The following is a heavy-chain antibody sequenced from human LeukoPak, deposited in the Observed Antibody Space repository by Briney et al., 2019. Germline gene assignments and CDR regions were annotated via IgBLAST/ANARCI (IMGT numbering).Heavy chain of an antibody. D-gene: IGHD3-9*01. CDR1: GYTFSSSA. CDR3: AREGQMAYFLDY. Sequence: ASVKVSCKASGYTFSSSAMHWARQAPGQRLEWMGWINAGNGNAKYSQKLQDRVTITRDTSASTVYMELSSLRSEDTAVYYCAREGQMAYFLDYWGQGTLVTVSS. V-gene: IGHV1-3*01. J-gene: IGHJ4*02. CDR2: INAGNGNA.